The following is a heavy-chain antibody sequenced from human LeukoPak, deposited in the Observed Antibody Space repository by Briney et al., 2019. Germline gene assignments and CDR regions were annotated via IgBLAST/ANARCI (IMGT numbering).Heavy chain of an antibody. CDR2: INPNSGGT. V-gene: IGHV1-2*06. D-gene: IGHD2-2*01. Sequence: ASVKVSCKASGYTFTGYYMHWVRQAPGQGLEWMGRINPNSGGTNYAQKFQGRATMTRDTSISTAYMELSRLRSDDTAVYYCARDREAVPAASYYYGMDVWGQGTTVTVSS. CDR3: ARDREAVPAASYYYGMDV. J-gene: IGHJ6*02. CDR1: GYTFTGYY.